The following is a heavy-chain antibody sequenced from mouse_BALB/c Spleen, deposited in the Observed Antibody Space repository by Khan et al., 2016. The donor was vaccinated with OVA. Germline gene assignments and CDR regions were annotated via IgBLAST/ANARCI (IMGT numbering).Heavy chain of an antibody. CDR2: ISHSGSP. CDR1: GYSITSAYA. D-gene: IGHD2-3*01. CDR3: ARDGSRYYYAMDY. V-gene: IGHV3-2*02. J-gene: IGHJ4*01. Sequence: EVQLLETGPGLVKPSQSLSLTCTVTGYSITSAYAWNWIRQFPGHKLELMGYISHSGSPNYKPSLKSRISISRDTAKKQFFLQLNSVTTEDTATYYCARDGSRYYYAMDYWGQGTSVTVSS.